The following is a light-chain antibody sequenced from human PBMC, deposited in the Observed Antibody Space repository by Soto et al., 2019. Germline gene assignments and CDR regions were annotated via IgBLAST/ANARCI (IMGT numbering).Light chain of an antibody. Sequence: EIVLTQSPATLSLSPGGIATLSCRASQSVSLSLAWYQQKPGQAPRLLIYDASKWDSGFPARFSGSGSGTDFTLTISSLEPEDFAVYYCQERTGWPPWTFGQGTKVDI. CDR2: DAS. J-gene: IGKJ1*01. CDR1: QSVSLS. V-gene: IGKV3-11*01. CDR3: QERTGWPPWT.